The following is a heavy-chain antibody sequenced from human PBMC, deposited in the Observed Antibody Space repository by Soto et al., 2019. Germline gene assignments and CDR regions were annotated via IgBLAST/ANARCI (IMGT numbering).Heavy chain of an antibody. D-gene: IGHD2-2*01. CDR1: GFTFSSYS. J-gene: IGHJ4*02. CDR2: ISSSSSYI. Sequence: EVQLMESGGGLVKPGGSLRLSCAASGFTFSSYSMNWVRQAPGKGLEWVSSISSSSSYIYYADSVKGRFTISRDNAKNSLYLQMNSLRAEDTAVYYCARNRHCSSTSCALDYWGQGTLVTVSS. CDR3: ARNRHCSSTSCALDY. V-gene: IGHV3-21*01.